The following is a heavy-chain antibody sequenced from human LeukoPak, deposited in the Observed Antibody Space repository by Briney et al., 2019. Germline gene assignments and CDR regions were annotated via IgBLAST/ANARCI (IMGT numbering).Heavy chain of an antibody. J-gene: IGHJ4*02. D-gene: IGHD3-10*01. CDR2: IYTTGRT. Sequence: SETLSLTCTVSSGSINSYFWGWVRQPPGKGLEWIGRIYTTGRTHCNPSLKSRVTMSVDTSPNQFSLNLRSMTAADTAVYYCGRQGYTASYYFVDYWSQGTLVTVSS. V-gene: IGHV4-4*07. CDR3: GRQGYTASYYFVDY. CDR1: SGSINSYF.